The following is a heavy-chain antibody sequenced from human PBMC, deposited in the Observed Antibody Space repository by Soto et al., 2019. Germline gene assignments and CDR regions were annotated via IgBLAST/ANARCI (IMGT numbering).Heavy chain of an antibody. V-gene: IGHV1-18*01. J-gene: IGHJ4*02. CDR1: GYTFISYG. CDR3: VCTAVLSPSARSTTLYY. D-gene: IGHD3-16*01. CDR2: INTYNDDT. Sequence: QVQLVQSGAEVKKPGASVKVSCKASGYTFISYGLSWVRQAPGQGLEWMGWINTYNDDTDYAQKFQGRVTMATDTSTSTAYMELRSLRSEDTAVYRRVCTAVLSPSARSTTLYYWGQGTLVTVSS.